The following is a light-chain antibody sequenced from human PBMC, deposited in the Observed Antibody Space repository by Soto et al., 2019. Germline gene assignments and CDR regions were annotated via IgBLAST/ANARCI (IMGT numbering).Light chain of an antibody. CDR2: EIS. Sequence: QSVLTQPASVSGSPGQSITISCTGTSSDVGAYNYVSWYQQHPGKAPKLMIYEISHRPSGVSSRFSGSKSGNTASLTISGLQAEDEADYYCSSYATSTTGVFGTGTKLTVL. CDR3: SSYATSTTGV. CDR1: SSDVGAYNY. V-gene: IGLV2-14*01. J-gene: IGLJ1*01.